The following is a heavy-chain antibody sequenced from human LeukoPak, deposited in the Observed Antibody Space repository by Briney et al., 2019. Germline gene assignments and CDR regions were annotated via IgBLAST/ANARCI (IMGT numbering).Heavy chain of an antibody. J-gene: IGHJ5*02. V-gene: IGHV3-7*03. Sequence: GGSLRLSCAASGFTFSTYWMSWVRQAPGKGLEWVANIQPDGSEKYYVDSVKGRFTISRDNAKNSLYLQMNSLRAKDTAVYYCARVVPAVTNRFDPWGQGTLVTVS. CDR2: IQPDGSEK. CDR1: GFTFSTYW. CDR3: ARVVPAVTNRFDP. D-gene: IGHD2-2*01.